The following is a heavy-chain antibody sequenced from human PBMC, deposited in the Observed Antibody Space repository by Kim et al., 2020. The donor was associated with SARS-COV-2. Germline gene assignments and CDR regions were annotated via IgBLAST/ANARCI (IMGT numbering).Heavy chain of an antibody. D-gene: IGHD6-6*01. CDR3: AAIAAPPYYYGMDV. Sequence: SVKVSCKASGGTFSSYAISWVRQAPGQGLEWMGGIIPIFGTANYAQKFQGRVTITADESTSTAYMELSSLRSEDTAVYYCAAIAAPPYYYGMDVWGQGTTVTVSS. V-gene: IGHV1-69*13. CDR1: GGTFSSYA. J-gene: IGHJ6*02. CDR2: IIPIFGTA.